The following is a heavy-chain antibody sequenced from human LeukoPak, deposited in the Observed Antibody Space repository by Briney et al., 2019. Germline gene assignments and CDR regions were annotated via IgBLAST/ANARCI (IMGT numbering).Heavy chain of an antibody. CDR1: GYTFTSYY. CDR3: ARVRSRVRGAFDI. CDR2: INPSGGST. Sequence: EASVKVSCKASGYTFTSYYMHWVRQAPGQGLEGMGLINPSGGSTSYAQKFQGRVTVTRDTSTSTVYMELSSLRSEDTAVYYCARVRSRVRGAFDIWGQGTMVTVSS. V-gene: IGHV1-46*01. J-gene: IGHJ3*02. D-gene: IGHD3-10*01.